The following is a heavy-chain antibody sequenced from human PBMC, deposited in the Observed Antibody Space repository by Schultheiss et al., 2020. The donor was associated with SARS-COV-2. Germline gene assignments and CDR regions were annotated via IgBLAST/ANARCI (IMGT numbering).Heavy chain of an antibody. CDR2: IDWDDDK. V-gene: IGHV2-70*01. D-gene: IGHD5-24*01. CDR1: GGSISSYYW. CDR3: ARARHRDGCMFDY. Sequence: LRLSFTVSGGSISSYYWSWIRQPPGKALEWLALIDWDDDKYYSTSLKTRLTISKDTSKNQVVLTMTNMDPVDTATYYCARARHRDGCMFDYWGQGTLVTVSS. J-gene: IGHJ4*02.